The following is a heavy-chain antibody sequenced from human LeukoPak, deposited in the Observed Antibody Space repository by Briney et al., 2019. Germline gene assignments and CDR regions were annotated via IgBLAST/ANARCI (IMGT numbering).Heavy chain of an antibody. CDR1: GYTFTGYY. CDR3: ARLLTGATPFDY. J-gene: IGHJ4*02. V-gene: IGHV1-2*06. Sequence: GASVKVSCKASGYTFTGYYMHWVRQAPGQGLEWMGRINPNSGGTNYAQKFQGRVTMTRDTSISTAYVELSRLRSDDTAVYYCARLLTGATPFDYWGQGTLVTVSS. CDR2: INPNSGGT. D-gene: IGHD1-7*01.